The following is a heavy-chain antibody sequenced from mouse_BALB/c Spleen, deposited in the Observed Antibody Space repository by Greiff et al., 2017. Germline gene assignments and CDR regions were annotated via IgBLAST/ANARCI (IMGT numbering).Heavy chain of an antibody. V-gene: IGHV1S56*01. CDR3: ARGGNYYAMDY. CDR2: IYPGDGST. CDR1: GYTFTSYY. Sequence: QVQLQQSGPELVKPGASVKMSCKASGYTFTSYYIHWVKQRPGQGLEWIGWIYPGDGSTKYNEKFKGKTTLTADKSSSTAYMLLSSLTSEDSAIYLCARGGNYYAMDYWGQGTSVTVSS. J-gene: IGHJ4*01. D-gene: IGHD2-1*01.